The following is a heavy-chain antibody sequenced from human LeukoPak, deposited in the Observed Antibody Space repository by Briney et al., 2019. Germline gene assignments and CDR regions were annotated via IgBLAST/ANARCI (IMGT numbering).Heavy chain of an antibody. CDR1: GFXFSSYA. CDR2: ISYDGSNK. V-gene: IGHV3-30-3*01. D-gene: IGHD4/OR15-4a*01. CDR3: ARDRAMVLDY. Sequence: PGRSLRLSCAASGFXFSSYAMHWVRQAPGKGLEWVAVISYDGSNKYYADSVKGRFTISRDNSKNTLYLQMNSLRAEDTAVYYCARDRAMVLDYWGQGTLVTVSS. J-gene: IGHJ4*02.